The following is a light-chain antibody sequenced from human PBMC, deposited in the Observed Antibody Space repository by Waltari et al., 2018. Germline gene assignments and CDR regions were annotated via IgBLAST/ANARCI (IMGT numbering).Light chain of an antibody. CDR3: CSYAGSNYFYV. V-gene: IGLV2-8*01. CDR2: EVN. J-gene: IGLJ1*01. Sequence: QSALTQPPSASGSPGQSVTISCAGTRNDVGGYNFVSWYQQHPGKAPKLMIFEVNQRPLGVPVRFSCSKSGNTASLAVSGLQAEDEADYYCCSYAGSNYFYVFGTGTKVTVL. CDR1: RNDVGGYNF.